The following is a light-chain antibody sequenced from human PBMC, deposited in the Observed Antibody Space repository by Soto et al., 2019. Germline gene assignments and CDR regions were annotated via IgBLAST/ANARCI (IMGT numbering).Light chain of an antibody. V-gene: IGKV3-11*01. CDR3: QQRTNWPLT. J-gene: IGKJ4*01. CDR1: QSVSSS. Sequence: EIVLTQSPATLSLSPGERATLSCRASQSVSSSLAWYQQKPGQAPRLLIYDASNRATGIPPRFSGSGSGTEFTLTISSLEPEDFADYYCQQRTNWPLTFGGGTKVEIK. CDR2: DAS.